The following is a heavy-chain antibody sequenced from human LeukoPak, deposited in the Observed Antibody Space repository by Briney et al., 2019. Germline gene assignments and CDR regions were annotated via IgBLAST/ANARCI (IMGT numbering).Heavy chain of an antibody. J-gene: IGHJ3*02. Sequence: GGSLRLSCAASGFTFSSYWMHRVRQAPGKGLVWVSRINSDGSSTSYADSVKGRFTISRDNAENTLYLQMNSLRAEDTAVYYCARGAGYCSGGSCYNDAFDIWGQGTMVTVSS. CDR1: GFTFSSYW. CDR3: ARGAGYCSGGSCYNDAFDI. D-gene: IGHD2-15*01. V-gene: IGHV3-74*01. CDR2: INSDGSST.